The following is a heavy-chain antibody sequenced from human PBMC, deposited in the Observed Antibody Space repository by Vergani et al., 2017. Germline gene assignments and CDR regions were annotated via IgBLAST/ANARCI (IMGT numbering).Heavy chain of an antibody. CDR1: GYSISSGYY. Sequence: QVQLQESGPGLVKPSETLSLTCTVSGYSISSGYYWGWIRQPPGKGLEWIGSIYHSGSTYYNPSLKSRVTISVDTSKNQFSLKLSSVTAADTAVDYCARGGGSYRSGGFDPWGQGTLVTVSS. J-gene: IGHJ5*02. D-gene: IGHD1-26*01. V-gene: IGHV4-38-2*02. CDR3: ARGGGSYRSGGFDP. CDR2: IYHSGST.